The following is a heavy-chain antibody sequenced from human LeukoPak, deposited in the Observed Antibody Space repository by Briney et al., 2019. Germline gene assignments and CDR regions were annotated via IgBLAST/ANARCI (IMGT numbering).Heavy chain of an antibody. D-gene: IGHD6-19*01. J-gene: IGHJ4*02. V-gene: IGHV1-8*01. CDR3: ARAPRIAVAGPFDY. CDR2: MNPNSGNT. Sequence: GASVKVSCKASGYTFTSYDINWVRQATGQGLEWMGWMNPNSGNTGYAQKFQGRVTMTRNTSISTAYMELSSLRSEDMAVYYCARAPRIAVAGPFDYWGQGTLVTVSS. CDR1: GYTFTSYD.